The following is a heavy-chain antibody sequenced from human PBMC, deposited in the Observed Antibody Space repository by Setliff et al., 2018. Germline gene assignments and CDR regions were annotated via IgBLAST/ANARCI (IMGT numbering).Heavy chain of an antibody. Sequence: ASVKVSCKASGYTFISYGISWVRQAPGQGLEWMGWISAYNGNTNYAQKLQGRVTMTTDTSTSTAYMELRSLRSDDTAVYYCARVLFHCSSTSCYTEADYWGQGTLVTVLL. CDR3: ARVLFHCSSTSCYTEADY. CDR2: ISAYNGNT. CDR1: GYTFISYG. J-gene: IGHJ4*02. V-gene: IGHV1-18*01. D-gene: IGHD2-2*02.